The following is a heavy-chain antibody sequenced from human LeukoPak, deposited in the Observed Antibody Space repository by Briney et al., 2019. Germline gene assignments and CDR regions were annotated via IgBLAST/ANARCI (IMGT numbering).Heavy chain of an antibody. D-gene: IGHD6-6*01. CDR1: GYTFTGYY. CDR2: INPNSGGT. CDR3: ARPRGWGSLSHYNFDY. V-gene: IGHV1-2*02. Sequence: GASVKVSCKASGYTFTGYYMHWVRQAPGQGLEWMGWINPNSGGTNYAQKFQGRVTMTRDTSISTAYMELSRLRSDDTAVYYCARPRGWGSLSHYNFDYWGQGTLVTVSS. J-gene: IGHJ4*02.